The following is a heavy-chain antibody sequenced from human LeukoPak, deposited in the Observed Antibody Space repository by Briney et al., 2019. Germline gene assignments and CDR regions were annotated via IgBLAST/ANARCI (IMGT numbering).Heavy chain of an antibody. CDR3: TRRCKDAYTLYCFDY. D-gene: IGHD5-24*01. J-gene: IGHJ4*02. V-gene: IGHV4-59*01. CDR1: GGSINSYY. Sequence: SETLSLTCTVSGGSINSYYWSWIRQPPGKGLEWIGHMYYSGGTNYNPSLKSRVTISVDTSKNQFSLKLSSVAAADTAVYYCTRRCKDAYTLYCFDYWGQGTLVTVSS. CDR2: MYYSGGT.